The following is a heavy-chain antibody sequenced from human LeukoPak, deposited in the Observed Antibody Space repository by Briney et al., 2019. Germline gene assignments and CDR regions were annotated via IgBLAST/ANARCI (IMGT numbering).Heavy chain of an antibody. D-gene: IGHD6-19*01. J-gene: IGHJ4*02. Sequence: GGSLRLSCAASGFTLSSYWMHWVSQAPGKGLGWVSGISGSGDRTYYADSVKGRFTISRDNSKNTLYLQMNSLTDDDSAVYYCAKDRIPVAGRQDIWDYWGQGTLVTVSS. CDR3: AKDRIPVAGRQDIWDY. CDR2: ISGSGDRT. V-gene: IGHV3-23*01. CDR1: GFTLSSYW.